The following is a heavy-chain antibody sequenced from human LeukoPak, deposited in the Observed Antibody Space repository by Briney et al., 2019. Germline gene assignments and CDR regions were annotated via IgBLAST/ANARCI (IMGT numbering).Heavy chain of an antibody. CDR1: GYTFTGYY. Sequence: APVKVSCRASGYTFTGYYMHWVRQAPGQGLEWMGWINPNSGGTNYAQKFQGRVTMTRDTSISTAYMELSRLRSDDTAVYYCARIWSYYYDSSGYDDYWGQGTLVTVSS. CDR3: ARIWSYYYDSSGYDDY. J-gene: IGHJ4*02. V-gene: IGHV1-2*02. D-gene: IGHD3-22*01. CDR2: INPNSGGT.